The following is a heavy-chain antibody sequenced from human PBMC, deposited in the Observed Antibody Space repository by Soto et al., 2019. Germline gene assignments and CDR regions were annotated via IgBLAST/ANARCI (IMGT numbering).Heavy chain of an antibody. CDR1: GFTFDDYG. CDR2: INWNGGST. J-gene: IGHJ6*03. V-gene: IGHV3-20*01. D-gene: IGHD2-15*01. Sequence: EVQLVESGGGVVRPGGSLRLSCAASGFTFDDYGMSWVRQAPGKGLEWVSGINWNGGSTGYADSVKGRFTISRDNDKNSLYLQMNSLRAEDTALYHCARGGYCSGGSCYGPCRVYYMAVWGKGTTVTVSS. CDR3: ARGGYCSGGSCYGPCRVYYMAV.